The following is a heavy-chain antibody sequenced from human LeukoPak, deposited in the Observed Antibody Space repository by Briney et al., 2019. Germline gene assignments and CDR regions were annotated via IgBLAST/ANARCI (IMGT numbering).Heavy chain of an antibody. CDR3: ARGSMVRGVINWFDP. CDR2: IYYSGST. D-gene: IGHD3-10*01. CDR1: GGSISSYY. V-gene: IGHV4-59*01. J-gene: IGHJ5*02. Sequence: PSETLSLTCTVSGGSISSYYWSWIRQPPGQGPEWIGYIYYSGSTNYNPSLKSRVTISVDTSKNQFSLKLSSVTAADTAVYYCARGSMVRGVINWFDPWGQGTLVTVSS.